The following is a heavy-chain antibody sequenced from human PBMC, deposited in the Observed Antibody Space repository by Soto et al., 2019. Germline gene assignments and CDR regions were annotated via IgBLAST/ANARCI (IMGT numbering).Heavy chain of an antibody. CDR2: ISGSGGST. V-gene: IGHV3-23*01. J-gene: IGHJ6*02. D-gene: IGHD6-6*01. CDR3: AKVYSSSYYYYYGMDV. Sequence: GGSLRLSCAASGFTFSSYAMSWVRQAPGKGLEWVSAISGSGGSTYYADSVKGRFTISRDNSKNTLYLQMNSLRAEDTAVYYCAKVYSSSYYYYYGMDVWGQGTTVTVSS. CDR1: GFTFSSYA.